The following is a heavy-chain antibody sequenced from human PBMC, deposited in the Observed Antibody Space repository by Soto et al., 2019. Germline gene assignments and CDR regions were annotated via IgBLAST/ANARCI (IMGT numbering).Heavy chain of an antibody. V-gene: IGHV3-23*01. D-gene: IGHD3-16*01. J-gene: IGHJ4*02. CDR2: ISGGDGSP. CDR1: GFTFSSSA. CDR3: AKWHTYNYDSLAFSGFDC. Sequence: ESLRLSCVASGFTFSSSAMTGVRQAAGKGLEWVSAISGGDGSPSYADSVKGRFTISRDNSKNTLYLHMNSLRADDTAAYYCAKWHTYNYDSLAFSGFDCWGQGTQVTVSS.